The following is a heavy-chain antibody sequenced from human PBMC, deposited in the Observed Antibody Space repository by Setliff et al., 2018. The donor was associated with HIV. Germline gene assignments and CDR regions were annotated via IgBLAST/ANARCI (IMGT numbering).Heavy chain of an antibody. CDR3: ARQAKTFSYDILTGYYRFFDT. CDR2: IYYSGTT. D-gene: IGHD3-9*01. CDR1: GGSFSGHY. V-gene: IGHV4-34*01. Sequence: TLSLTCAVYGGSFSGHYWTWIRQPPGKGLEWIGNIYYSGTTDYDPSLKSRVTISVETSKIQFSLKLTSMTAPDTAVYYCARQAKTFSYDILTGYYRFFDTWGQGLLVTVSS. J-gene: IGHJ4*02.